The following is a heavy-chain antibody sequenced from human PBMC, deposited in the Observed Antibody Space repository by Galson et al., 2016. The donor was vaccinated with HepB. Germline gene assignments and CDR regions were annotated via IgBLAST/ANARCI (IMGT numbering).Heavy chain of an antibody. J-gene: IGHJ4*02. CDR3: VNGGHHFVA. D-gene: IGHD3-16*01. V-gene: IGHV3-15*05. Sequence: SLRLSCAASGMPFSNTWMSWVRQAPGEGLEWVGRIKTKTDGGTAEYAAPVKGRFFISRDDSKNRLYLQMNSLKVEDTAVYYCVNGGHHFVAWGQGALVTVSS. CDR1: GMPFSNTW. CDR2: IKTKTDGGTA.